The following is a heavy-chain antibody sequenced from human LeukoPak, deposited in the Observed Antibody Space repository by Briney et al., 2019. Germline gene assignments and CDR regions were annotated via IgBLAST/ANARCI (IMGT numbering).Heavy chain of an antibody. CDR3: ARGGDDSSGYYRRGRYYYMDV. CDR1: GYTFTGYY. D-gene: IGHD3-22*01. Sequence: RASVKVSCKASGYTFTGYYMHWVRQAPGQGLEWMGWISAYNGNTNYAQKLQGRVTMTTDTSTSTAYMELRSLRSDDTAVYYCARGGDDSSGYYRRGRYYYMDVWGKGTTVTVSS. V-gene: IGHV1-18*04. CDR2: ISAYNGNT. J-gene: IGHJ6*03.